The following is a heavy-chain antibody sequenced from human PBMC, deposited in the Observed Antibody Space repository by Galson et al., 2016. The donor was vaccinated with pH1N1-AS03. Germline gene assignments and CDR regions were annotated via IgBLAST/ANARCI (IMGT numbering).Heavy chain of an antibody. CDR1: GSSFTNYW. D-gene: IGHD3-10*01. CDR3: ARQRAVRAFDY. V-gene: IGHV5-51*01. J-gene: IGHJ4*02. CDR2: IDPADSDA. Sequence: QSGAEVKKPGESLKISCKGSGSSFTNYWIAWVRQLPGKGLEWMGIIDPADSDARYSPSFQGQVTISADTSNSTAYMQWNSLKASDTAMYYCARQRAVRAFDYWGQGTPVTVSS.